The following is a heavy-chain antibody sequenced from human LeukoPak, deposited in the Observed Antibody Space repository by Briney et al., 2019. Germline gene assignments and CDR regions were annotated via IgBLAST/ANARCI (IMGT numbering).Heavy chain of an antibody. Sequence: GGSLRLSCAASGFTFSSYSMNWVRQAPGKGLEWLSYISSSSSTIYYADSVKGRFTISRDNAKNSLYLQMNSLRAEDTAVYYCARDRGGDLSGYWGQGTLVTVSS. D-gene: IGHD2-21*01. CDR1: GFTFSSYS. CDR2: ISSSSSTI. CDR3: ARDRGGDLSGY. J-gene: IGHJ4*02. V-gene: IGHV3-48*01.